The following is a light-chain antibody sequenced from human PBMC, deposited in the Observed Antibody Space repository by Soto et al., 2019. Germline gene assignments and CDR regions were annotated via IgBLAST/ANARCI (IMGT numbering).Light chain of an antibody. CDR2: DVS. J-gene: IGLJ1*01. CDR1: SSDVGGYNY. CDR3: CSYAGSYTFV. Sequence: QSALTQPRSVSGSPGQSVTIYCTGTSSDVGGYNYVYWYQQHPGKAPKLMIYDVSKRPSGVPDRFSGSKSGNTASLTISGIQAEDEADYDCCSYAGSYTFVFGTGTKVTVL. V-gene: IGLV2-11*01.